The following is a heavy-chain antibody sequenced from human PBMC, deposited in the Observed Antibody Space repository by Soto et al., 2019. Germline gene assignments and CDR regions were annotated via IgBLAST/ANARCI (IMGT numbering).Heavy chain of an antibody. Sequence: PSETLSLTCTVSGGSITSGSFYWGWVRHSPGKGLEWIGSIYYSGSVFYNPSLESRVTISADVSRDQFSLKLTSVTAADTAVYYCARHGTALTAVNWFVSWGHGTPVTVSS. V-gene: IGHV4-39*01. J-gene: IGHJ5*01. D-gene: IGHD2-21*02. CDR3: ARHGTALTAVNWFVS. CDR1: GGSITSGSFY. CDR2: IYYSGSV.